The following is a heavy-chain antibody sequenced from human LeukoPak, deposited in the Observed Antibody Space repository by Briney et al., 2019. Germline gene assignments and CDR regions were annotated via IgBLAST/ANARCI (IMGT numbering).Heavy chain of an antibody. CDR3: ARDRMTFSGYDTGCFDP. Sequence: GGSLRLSCAASGFTLDDYAMHWVRHAPGKGLEWVSGISWNSGSIGYADSVKGRFTISRDNGKNSLYLQMNSLRAEGTAVYYCARDRMTFSGYDTGCFDPWGQGTLVTVSS. V-gene: IGHV3-9*01. J-gene: IGHJ5*02. CDR2: ISWNSGSI. CDR1: GFTLDDYA. D-gene: IGHD5-12*01.